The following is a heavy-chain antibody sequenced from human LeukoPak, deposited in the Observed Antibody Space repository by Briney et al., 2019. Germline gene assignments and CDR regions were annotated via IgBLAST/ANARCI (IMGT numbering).Heavy chain of an antibody. J-gene: IGHJ4*02. D-gene: IGHD5-12*01. CDR3: ARDLYSGYDGGPIDY. CDR2: ISYDGGNK. Sequence: GRSLRLSCAASGFSFSTFTMHWVRQAPGKGLEWVAVISYDGGNKYYADSVKGRFTISRDSSKNTVYLQMNSLRAEDTAVYYCARDLYSGYDGGPIDYWGQGSLVTVSS. V-gene: IGHV3-30-3*01. CDR1: GFSFSTFT.